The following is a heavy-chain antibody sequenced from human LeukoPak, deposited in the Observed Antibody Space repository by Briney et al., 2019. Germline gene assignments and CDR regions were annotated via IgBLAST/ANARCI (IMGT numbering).Heavy chain of an antibody. D-gene: IGHD2-15*01. CDR2: IFHSGSV. J-gene: IGHJ4*02. CDR1: GYSIISDYF. CDR3: ARVVASTSIDS. Sequence: NPSETLSLTCIVSGYSIISDYFWGWVRQPPGKGLEWIGSIFHSGSVYYNPSLKSRVTISVDPSKNRFSLKLTSVTAADTAVYYCARVVASTSIDSWGQGTLVTVSS. V-gene: IGHV4-38-2*02.